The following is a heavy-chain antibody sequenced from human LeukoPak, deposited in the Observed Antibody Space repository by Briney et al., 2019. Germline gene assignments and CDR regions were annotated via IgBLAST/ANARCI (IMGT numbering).Heavy chain of an antibody. V-gene: IGHV3-72*01. J-gene: IGHJ6*03. CDR2: TRNKANSYTT. CDR1: GLTFSDHY. CDR3: ARESDDYDFWSGYPTYYYYYMDV. D-gene: IGHD3-3*01. Sequence: GGSLRLSCAASGLTFSDHYMDWVRQAPGKGLEWVGRTRNKANSYTTEYAASVKGRLTISRDDSKNSLYLQMNSLKTEDTAVYYCARESDDYDFWSGYPTYYYYYMDVWGKGTTVTVSS.